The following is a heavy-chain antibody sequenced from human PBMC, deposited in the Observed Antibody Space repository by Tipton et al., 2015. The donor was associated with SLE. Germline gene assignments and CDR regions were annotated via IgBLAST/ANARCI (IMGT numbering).Heavy chain of an antibody. V-gene: IGHV4-59*01. D-gene: IGHD6-6*01. CDR3: ARGWSSSSYYYYYMDV. J-gene: IGHJ6*03. CDR2: IYYSGST. Sequence: TLSLTCTVSGGSISSYYWSWVRQPPGKGLEWIGYIYYSGSTNYNPSLKSRVTISVDTSKNQFSLKLSPVTAADTAVYYCARGWSSSSYYYYYMDVWGKGTTVTVSS. CDR1: GGSISSYY.